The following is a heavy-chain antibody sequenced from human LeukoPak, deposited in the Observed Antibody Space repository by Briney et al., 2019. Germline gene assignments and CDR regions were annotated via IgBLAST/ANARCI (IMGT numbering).Heavy chain of an antibody. CDR2: IRHDGTDQ. D-gene: IGHD1-1*01. Sequence: GGSLRLSCVQPGYTSLVAMPGQGPGKGLEWLTFIRHDGTDQHYADSVRGRFTISRDNSKNTVYLQMNSLRLEDTALNYCAKEGNGSTVSWGQGTLVTVSS. CDR1: GYTSLVAMP. V-gene: IGHV3-30*02. CDR3: AKEGNGSTVS. J-gene: IGHJ5*02.